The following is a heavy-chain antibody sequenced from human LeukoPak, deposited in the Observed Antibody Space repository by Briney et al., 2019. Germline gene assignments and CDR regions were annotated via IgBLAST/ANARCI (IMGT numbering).Heavy chain of an antibody. CDR3: ATGSAGNLYYYYYMDV. CDR1: GYILTELS. D-gene: IGHD1-14*01. V-gene: IGHV1-24*01. CDR2: FDPEDGET. J-gene: IGHJ6*03. Sequence: ASVKVSCKVSGYILTELSMHWVRQAPGKGLEWVGGFDPEDGETIYAQKFQGRVTMTEDTSTDTAYMELSSLRSEDTAVYYCATGSAGNLYYYYYMDVWGKGTTVTVSS.